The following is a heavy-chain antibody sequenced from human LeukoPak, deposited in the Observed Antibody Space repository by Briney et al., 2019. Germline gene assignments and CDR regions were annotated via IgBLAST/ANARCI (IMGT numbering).Heavy chain of an antibody. CDR1: GYTFTGYY. D-gene: IGHD3-22*01. CDR3: ARGRRYWYYDSSGYLI. V-gene: IGHV1-2*06. CDR2: INPNSGGT. J-gene: IGHJ3*02. Sequence: ASVKVSCKASGYTFTGYYMHWVRQAPGQGLEWMGRINPNSGGTNYAQKFQGRVTMTRDTSISTAYMELSRLRSEDTAVYYCARGRRYWYYDSSGYLIWGQGTMVTVSS.